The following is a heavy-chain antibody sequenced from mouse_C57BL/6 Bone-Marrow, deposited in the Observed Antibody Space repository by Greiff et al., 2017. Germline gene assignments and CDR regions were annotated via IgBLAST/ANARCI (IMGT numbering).Heavy chain of an antibody. J-gene: IGHJ2*01. V-gene: IGHV1-63*01. CDR2: IYPGGGYT. CDR3: ARLGGPYFDY. CDR1: GYTFTNYW. Sequence: QVQLQQSGAELVRPGTSVKMSCKASGYTFTNYWIGWAKQRPGHGLEWIGDIYPGGGYTNYNEKFKGKATLTADKSSSPAYMQFSSLTSEDSAIYDCARLGGPYFDYWGQGTTLTVSS.